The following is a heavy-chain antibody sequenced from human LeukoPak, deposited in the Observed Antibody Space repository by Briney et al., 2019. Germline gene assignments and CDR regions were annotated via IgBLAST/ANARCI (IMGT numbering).Heavy chain of an antibody. J-gene: IGHJ4*02. CDR1: GYTFTSSYD. CDR2: MNPYSGIT. Sequence: ASVKVSCKASGYTFTSSYDINWVRQAPGQGLEWMGWMNPYSGITGYPQKFQGRVTMTRDTSISTAYMELRSLRSDDTAVYYCARGGGRYYDSSGYYSPFDYWGQGTLVTVSS. CDR3: ARGGGRYYDSSGYYSPFDY. D-gene: IGHD3-22*01. V-gene: IGHV1-8*01.